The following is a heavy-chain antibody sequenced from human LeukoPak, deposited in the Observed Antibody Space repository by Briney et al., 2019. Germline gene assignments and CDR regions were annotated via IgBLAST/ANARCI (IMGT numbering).Heavy chain of an antibody. J-gene: IGHJ6*03. CDR2: MNPNSGNT. CDR1: GYTFTSYD. CDR3: ARGGYCSGGSCYSSVRYYYYYMDV. V-gene: IGHV1-8*01. Sequence: VSVKVSCKASGYTFTSYDINWVRQATGQGLEWMGWMNPNSGNTGYAQKFQGRVTMTRNTSISTAYMELSSLRSEDTAVYYCARGGYCSGGSCYSSVRYYYYYMDVWGKGTTVTVSS. D-gene: IGHD2-15*01.